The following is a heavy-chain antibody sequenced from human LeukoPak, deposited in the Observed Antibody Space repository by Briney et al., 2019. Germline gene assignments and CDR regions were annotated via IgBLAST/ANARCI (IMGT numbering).Heavy chain of an antibody. J-gene: IGHJ4*02. CDR1: GFTFSSYA. D-gene: IGHD2-15*01. V-gene: IGHV3-23*01. Sequence: GASLRLSCAASGFTFSSYAMSWVRQAPGKGLEWVSSIRGSGGSTYYADSVKGRFTISRDNSKNTMYLQMNSLRAEDTAVYYCAKSRWDSMIAATPVDYWGQGTLVTVSS. CDR3: AKSRWDSMIAATPVDY. CDR2: IRGSGGST.